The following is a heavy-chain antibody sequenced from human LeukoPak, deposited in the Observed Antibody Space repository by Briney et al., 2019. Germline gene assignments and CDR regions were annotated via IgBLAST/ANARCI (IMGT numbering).Heavy chain of an antibody. D-gene: IGHD5-24*01. CDR1: GFTFSSYA. J-gene: IGHJ4*02. CDR3: AKANGYNSIYYFDY. V-gene: IGHV3-23*01. Sequence: GGSLRLSCAASGFTFSSYAMSWVRQAPGKGLEWVSAISGSGGSTYYADSVKGRFTISRDNYKNTLYLQMNSLRAEDTAVYYCAKANGYNSIYYFDYWGQGTLVNVSS. CDR2: ISGSGGST.